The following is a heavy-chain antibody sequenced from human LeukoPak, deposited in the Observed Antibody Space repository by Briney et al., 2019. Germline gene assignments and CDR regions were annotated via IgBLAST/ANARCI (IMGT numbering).Heavy chain of an antibody. J-gene: IGHJ4*02. CDR1: GGSFRGYY. CDR3: ARLVRY. V-gene: IGHV4-34*01. D-gene: IGHD4-17*01. Sequence: SETLSLTCAVYGGSFRGYYWSWIRQPPGKGLEWIGEINHSGSTNYNPSLKSRVTISVDTSKNQFSLKLSSVTAADTAVYYCARLVRYWGQGTLVTVSS. CDR2: INHSGST.